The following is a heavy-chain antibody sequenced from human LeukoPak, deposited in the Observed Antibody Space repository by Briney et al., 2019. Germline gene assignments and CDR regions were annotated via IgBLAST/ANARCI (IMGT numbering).Heavy chain of an antibody. CDR2: IGSDNKP. J-gene: IGHJ4*02. CDR3: AKVALGGAYYDY. Sequence: GGSLRLSCEASGFTFSAYAMTWVRQAPGKGLEWVSSIGSDNKPHYSESVKGRFAISRDNSKNTLYLQMNSLRAEDTAVFYCAKVALGGAYYDYWGQGTLVTVSS. CDR1: GFTFSAYA. V-gene: IGHV3-23*05. D-gene: IGHD1-26*01.